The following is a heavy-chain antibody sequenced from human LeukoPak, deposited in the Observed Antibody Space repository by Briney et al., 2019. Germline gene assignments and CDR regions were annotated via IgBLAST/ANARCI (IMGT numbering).Heavy chain of an antibody. J-gene: IGHJ6*04. CDR2: ISSSGSTI. CDR1: GFTFSSYE. Sequence: GGSLRLSCAASGFTFSSYEKNWVRQPPAKGLEWVSYISSSGSTIYYADSVKGRFTISRDNAKNSLYLQMNSLRAEDTAVYYCAELRITMIGGVWGKGTTVTISS. CDR3: AELRITMIGGV. D-gene: IGHD3-10*02. V-gene: IGHV3-48*03.